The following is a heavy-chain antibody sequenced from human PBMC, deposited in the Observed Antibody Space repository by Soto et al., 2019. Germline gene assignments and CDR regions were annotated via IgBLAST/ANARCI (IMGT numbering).Heavy chain of an antibody. D-gene: IGHD2-2*03. V-gene: IGHV3-23*01. CDR1: GFAFSSYA. Sequence: EVQLLESGGGLLQPGGALRLSCAASGFAFSSYAMSWVRQAPGKGLEWVSSVGGSGDSTYYADSVKGRFTISRDNSKNTLYLQMNSRIAEDKAVYYCAKDICRGYCVSASCSSPIDYWGQGTLVTVSS. CDR2: VGGSGDST. CDR3: AKDICRGYCVSASCSSPIDY. J-gene: IGHJ4*02.